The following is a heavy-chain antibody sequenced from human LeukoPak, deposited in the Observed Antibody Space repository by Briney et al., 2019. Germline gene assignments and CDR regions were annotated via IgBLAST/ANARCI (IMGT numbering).Heavy chain of an antibody. CDR2: INPNSGGT. J-gene: IGHJ4*02. Sequence: ASVKVSCKASGYTFTGYYMHWVRQALGQGLEWMGWINPNSGGTNYAQKFQGRVTMTRDTSISTAYMELSRLRSDDTAVYYCARLRRRTYYYDSSGYYYFDYWAREPWSPLPQ. V-gene: IGHV1-2*02. CDR1: GYTFTGYY. CDR3: ARLRRRTYYYDSSGYYYFDY. D-gene: IGHD3-22*01.